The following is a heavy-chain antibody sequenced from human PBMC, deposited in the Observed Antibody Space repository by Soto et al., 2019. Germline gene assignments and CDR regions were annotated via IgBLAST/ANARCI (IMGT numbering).Heavy chain of an antibody. V-gene: IGHV3-64*01. CDR1: GFTFSSYA. CDR3: ARGYCSSTSCYRAAFGY. D-gene: IGHD2-2*01. J-gene: IGHJ4*02. CDR2: ISSNGGST. Sequence: GGSLSLSCAASGFTFSSYAMHWVRQAPGKGLEYVSAISSNGGSTYYANSVKGRFTISRDNSKNTLYLQMGSLRAEDMAVYYCARGYCSSTSCYRAAFGYWGQGTLVTVSS.